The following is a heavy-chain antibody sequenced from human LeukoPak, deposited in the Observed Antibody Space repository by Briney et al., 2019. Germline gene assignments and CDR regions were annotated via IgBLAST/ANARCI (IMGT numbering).Heavy chain of an antibody. CDR3: ARDPIAVADYYFDY. CDR2: IYYSGST. Sequence: SETLSLTCTVSGGSISSSSYYWGWIRQPPGKGLEWIGSIYYSGSTYYNPSLKSRVTISVDTSKNQFSLKLSSVTAADTAVYYCARDPIAVADYYFDYWGQGTLVTVSS. V-gene: IGHV4-39*07. D-gene: IGHD6-19*01. CDR1: GGSISSSSYY. J-gene: IGHJ4*02.